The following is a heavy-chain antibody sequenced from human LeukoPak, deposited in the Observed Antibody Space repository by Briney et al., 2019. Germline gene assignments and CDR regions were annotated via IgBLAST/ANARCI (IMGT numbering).Heavy chain of an antibody. D-gene: IGHD5-12*01. CDR1: GYTFTSYG. CDR3: ARANIVGSSYYYYYYMDV. V-gene: IGHV1-18*01. CDR2: ISAYNGNT. Sequence: ASVKVSCKASGYTFTSYGISWVRQAPGQGLEWMGWISAYNGNTNYAQKLQGRVTMTTDTSTSTAYMELRSLRSDDTAVYYCARANIVGSSYYYYYYMDVWGKGTTVTVSS. J-gene: IGHJ6*03.